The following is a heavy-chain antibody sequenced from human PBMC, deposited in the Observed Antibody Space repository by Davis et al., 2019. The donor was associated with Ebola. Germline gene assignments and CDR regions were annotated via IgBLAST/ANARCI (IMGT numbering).Heavy chain of an antibody. V-gene: IGHV3-21*01. D-gene: IGHD3-10*01. CDR1: GFTFSTYS. Sequence: PGGSLRLSCAASGFTFSTYSMSWVRQAPGKGLEWVSSISSDSDYIYYADSAKGRFTISRDNAKNSLYLQMNSLRDEDTAVYYCAKDLRGPMDVWGQGTTVTVSS. J-gene: IGHJ6*02. CDR3: AKDLRGPMDV. CDR2: ISSDSDYI.